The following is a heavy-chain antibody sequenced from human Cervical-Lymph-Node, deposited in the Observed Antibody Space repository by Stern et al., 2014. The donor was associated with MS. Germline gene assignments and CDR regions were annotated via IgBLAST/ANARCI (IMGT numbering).Heavy chain of an antibody. D-gene: IGHD6-19*01. CDR2: IYPGDSQT. CDR1: GYNFTTYW. CDR3: ARPSNSGLFLHH. J-gene: IGHJ1*01. Sequence: EMQLVESGAEVKKPGESLKISCKGSGYNFTTYWIAWVRQMPGRGLEWMGLIYPGDSQTRYSPPFQGHVTMSADTSISTAYLQWSSLKASDTAIYYCARPSNSGLFLHHWGQGTLVTVSS. V-gene: IGHV5-51*01.